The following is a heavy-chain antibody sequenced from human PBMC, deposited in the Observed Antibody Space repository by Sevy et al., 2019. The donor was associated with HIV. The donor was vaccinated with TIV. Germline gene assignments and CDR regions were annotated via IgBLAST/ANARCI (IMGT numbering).Heavy chain of an antibody. V-gene: IGHV4-38-2*02. CDR2: IYRSEDT. Sequence: SETLSLTCIVSGFSISSGFYWGWIRQPPGKGLEWIGSIYRSEDTYYNPSLKSRVTISGDTSKNQFSLKLTSVTAADTAVYYCASIPLLRSYNSGWSPLDYWGHGTLVTVSS. CDR1: GFSISSGFY. J-gene: IGHJ4*01. CDR3: ASIPLLRSYNSGWSPLDY. D-gene: IGHD6-19*01.